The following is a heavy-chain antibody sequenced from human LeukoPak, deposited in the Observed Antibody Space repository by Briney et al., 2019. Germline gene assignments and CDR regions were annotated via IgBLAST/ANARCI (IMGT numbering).Heavy chain of an antibody. CDR2: INHSGST. D-gene: IGHD5-12*01. CDR3: ARPYSGYDYYYYYMDV. V-gene: IGHV4-34*01. CDR1: GGSFSGYY. Sequence: SETLSLTCAVYGGSFSGYYWSWIRQPPGKGLEWIGEINHSGSTNYNPSLKSRVTISVDTSKNQFSLKLSSVTAADTAVYYCARPYSGYDYYYYYMDVWGKGTTVTVSS. J-gene: IGHJ6*03.